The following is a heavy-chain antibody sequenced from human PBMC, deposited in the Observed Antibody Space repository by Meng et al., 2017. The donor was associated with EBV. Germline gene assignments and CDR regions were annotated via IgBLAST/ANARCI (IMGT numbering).Heavy chain of an antibody. J-gene: IGHJ4*02. Sequence: QVDVKQWCAGLLQASETLSLPCAVYGGSFSGYYWSWIRQPPGKGLDWIGEINHSGSTNYNPSLKSRVTISVDTSKNQFSLKLSSVTAADTAVYYCARGRWLQPGSYFDYWGQGNLVTVSS. CDR2: INHSGST. CDR3: ARGRWLQPGSYFDY. D-gene: IGHD5-24*01. V-gene: IGHV4-34*01. CDR1: GGSFSGYY.